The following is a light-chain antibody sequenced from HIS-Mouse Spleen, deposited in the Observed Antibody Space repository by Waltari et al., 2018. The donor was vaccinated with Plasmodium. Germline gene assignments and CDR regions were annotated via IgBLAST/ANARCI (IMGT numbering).Light chain of an antibody. J-gene: IGLJ3*02. CDR3: QAWDSSTWV. CDR1: KLGDKY. V-gene: IGLV3-1*01. CDR2: QDS. Sequence: SYELTQPPSVSVSPGQTASITCSGDKLGDKYACWYQQKPGQSPVLVIYQDSKRPSGIPERFSGFNSGNTATLTLSGTQAMDEADYYCQAWDSSTWVFGGGTKLTVL.